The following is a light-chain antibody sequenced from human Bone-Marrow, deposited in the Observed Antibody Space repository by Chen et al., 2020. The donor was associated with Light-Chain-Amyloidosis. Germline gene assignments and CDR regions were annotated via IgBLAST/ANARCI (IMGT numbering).Light chain of an antibody. V-gene: IGLV3-25*03. Sequence: SYELTQPPSVSVSPGQTARITCSGDDLPTKYAYWYQQKPGQAPVLVIHRDTERPSGISERCSGSCSGTTATLTTSGVQAEDEADYHCQSADSSGTYEVIFGGGTKLTVL. CDR2: RDT. J-gene: IGLJ2*01. CDR3: QSADSSGTYEVI. CDR1: DLPTKY.